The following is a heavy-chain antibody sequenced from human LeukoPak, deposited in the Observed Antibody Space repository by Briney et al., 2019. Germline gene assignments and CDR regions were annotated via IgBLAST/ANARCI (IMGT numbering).Heavy chain of an antibody. D-gene: IGHD3-10*01. CDR3: ARRQHLWTLDY. CDR1: GGTFSSYA. CDR2: IIPIFATS. Sequence: SVKVSCKASGGTFSSYAITWVRQAPGQGLEWMGEIIPIFATSNYAQKFQDRVTITADKSTSTAYMELSSLRSEDTAVYYCARRQHLWTLDYGGQGTLVTVSS. V-gene: IGHV1-69*06. J-gene: IGHJ4*02.